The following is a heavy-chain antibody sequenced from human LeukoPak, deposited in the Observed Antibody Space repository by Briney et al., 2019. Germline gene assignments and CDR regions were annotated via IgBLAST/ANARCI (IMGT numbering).Heavy chain of an antibody. D-gene: IGHD6-19*01. Sequence: GESLKISCNVSGYDFTTYWIGWVRQMPGKGLEWMGIIFPGDSDTRHSPSFQGQVTISADKSISTAYLQWSSLKASDTAMYYCARHVGSYSSGYFDLWGRGTLVTVSS. CDR2: IFPGDSDT. CDR1: GYDFTTYW. V-gene: IGHV5-51*01. J-gene: IGHJ2*01. CDR3: ARHVGSYSSGYFDL.